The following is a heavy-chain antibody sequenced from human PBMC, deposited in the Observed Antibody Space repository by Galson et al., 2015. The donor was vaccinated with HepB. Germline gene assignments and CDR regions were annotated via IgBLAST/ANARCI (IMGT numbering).Heavy chain of an antibody. CDR2: IDPSDSYT. D-gene: IGHD3-10*01. CDR1: GYSFTSYW. Sequence: QSGAEVKKPGESLRISCKGSGYSFTSYWISWVRQMPGKGLEWMGRIDPSDSYTNYSPSFQGHVTISADKSISTAYLQWSSLKASDTAMYYCAREMVRGGHHPYYYYGMDVWGQGTTVTVSS. CDR3: AREMVRGGHHPYYYYGMDV. V-gene: IGHV5-10-1*01. J-gene: IGHJ6*02.